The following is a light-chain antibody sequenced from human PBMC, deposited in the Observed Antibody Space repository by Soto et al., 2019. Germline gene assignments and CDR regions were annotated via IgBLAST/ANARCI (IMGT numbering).Light chain of an antibody. CDR1: QSVSSN. Sequence: EIVMTQSPATLSVSPGERASLSCRASQSVSSNLAWYQQKPGQAPRLLIYGASTRATGIPARFSGSGSGTEFTLTISSLQSEDFAVYNCQQYKNWPVTFGQGTNVEIK. V-gene: IGKV3-15*01. CDR3: QQYKNWPVT. J-gene: IGKJ1*01. CDR2: GAS.